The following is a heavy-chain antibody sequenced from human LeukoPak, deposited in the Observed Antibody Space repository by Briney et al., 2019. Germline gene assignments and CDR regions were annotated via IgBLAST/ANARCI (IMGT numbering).Heavy chain of an antibody. V-gene: IGHV3-30*03. D-gene: IGHD3-22*01. J-gene: IGHJ4*02. CDR1: GFTFSSYG. CDR2: ISYDGSNK. CDR3: ARVAYYYDSSGPDY. Sequence: PGGSLRLSCAASGFTFSSYGMHWVRQAPGKGLEWVAVISYDGSNKYYADSVKGRFTIPRDNSKNTLYLQMNSLRAEDTAVYYCARVAYYYDSSGPDYWGQGTLVTVSS.